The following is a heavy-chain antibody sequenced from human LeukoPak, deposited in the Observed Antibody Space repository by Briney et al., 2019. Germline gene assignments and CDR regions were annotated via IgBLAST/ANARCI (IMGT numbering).Heavy chain of an antibody. CDR1: GLTFSRYG. J-gene: IGHJ4*02. V-gene: IGHV3-33*01. CDR3: ATDLGSRPFDY. D-gene: IGHD7-27*01. CDR2: IWADGSKK. Sequence: GWSLRLSCAASGLTFSRYGMHWVRQAPGEGLEWVAVIWADGSKKTYADSVKGRFTISKDNSKNTLSLQMNSLRTDDTAVYYCATDLGSRPFDYWGQGTLVTVSS.